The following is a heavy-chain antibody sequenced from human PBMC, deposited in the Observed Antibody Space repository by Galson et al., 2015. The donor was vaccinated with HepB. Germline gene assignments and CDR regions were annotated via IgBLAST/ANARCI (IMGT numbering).Heavy chain of an antibody. Sequence: SVKVSCKASGGTFSSYAISWVRQAPGQGLEWMGGIIPIFGTANYAQKFQGRVTITADESTSTAYMELSSLRSEDTALYYCARNRPYGSGSHYYYYYYMDFWGKGTTVTVSS. D-gene: IGHD3-10*01. CDR3: ARNRPYGSGSHYYYYYYMDF. J-gene: IGHJ6*03. CDR2: IIPIFGTA. V-gene: IGHV1-69*13. CDR1: GGTFSSYA.